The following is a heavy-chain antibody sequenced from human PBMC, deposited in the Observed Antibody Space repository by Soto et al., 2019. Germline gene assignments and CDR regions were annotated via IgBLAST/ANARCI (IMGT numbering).Heavy chain of an antibody. CDR3: AKSNLYCISSNCYVFDY. V-gene: IGHV3-23*01. CDR2: IRNSGTST. D-gene: IGHD2-2*01. CDR1: GFTFSNYA. Sequence: EVQLLESGGGLVQPGGSLRLSCAASGFTFSNYAMSWVRQAPGKGLEWVSSIRNSGTSTYYADSVKGRFTISRDNSKNALYLQMSSLRVEDTAVYYWAKSNLYCISSNCYVFDYWGQGTLVTVSS. J-gene: IGHJ4*02.